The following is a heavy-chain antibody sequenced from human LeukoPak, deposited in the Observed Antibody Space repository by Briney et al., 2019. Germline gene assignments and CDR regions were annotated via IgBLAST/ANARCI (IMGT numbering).Heavy chain of an antibody. CDR1: GGSISSDY. D-gene: IGHD2-8*01. CDR3: AKWHDAFDI. Sequence: SETLSLTCTVSGGSISSDYWSWIRQPPGRGLEWIGYIYFSRSTTYNPSLKSRVTISIDTSKNQFSLKLNSVTAADTAVYYCAKWHDAFDIWGQGTMVSVSS. CDR2: IYFSRST. V-gene: IGHV4-59*03. J-gene: IGHJ3*02.